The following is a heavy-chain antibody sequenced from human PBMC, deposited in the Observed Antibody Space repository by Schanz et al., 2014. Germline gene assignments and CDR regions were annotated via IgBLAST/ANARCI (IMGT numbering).Heavy chain of an antibody. CDR1: EFSFSSFG. D-gene: IGHD5-12*01. CDR2: ISSSSSTI. J-gene: IGHJ4*02. CDR3: AREYSSYGTVYY. V-gene: IGHV3-48*04. Sequence: DVQLVDSGGGLVQPGGSLRLSCAASEFSFSSFGMNWVRQAPGKGLEWVSYISSSSSTIYYADSVKGRFTISRDNAKNSLYLQMNSLTAEDTALYYCAREYSSYGTVYYWGQGTLVTVSS.